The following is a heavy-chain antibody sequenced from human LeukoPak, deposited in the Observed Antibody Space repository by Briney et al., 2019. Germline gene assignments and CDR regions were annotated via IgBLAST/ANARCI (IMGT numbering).Heavy chain of an antibody. D-gene: IGHD1-26*01. CDR3: ARVGSRGYYFDY. CDR1: GFTFSSYG. CDR2: ISYDGSNK. V-gene: IGHV3-30*03. J-gene: IGHJ4*02. Sequence: PGGSLRLSCAASGFTFSSYGMHWVRQAPGKGLEWVAVISYDGSNKYYAGSVKGRFTISRDNSKNTLYLQMNSLTAEDTAVFYCARVGSRGYYFDYRGQGTLVSVSS.